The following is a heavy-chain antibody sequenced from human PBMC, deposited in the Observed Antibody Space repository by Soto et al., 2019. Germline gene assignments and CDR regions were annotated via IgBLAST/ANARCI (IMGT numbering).Heavy chain of an antibody. CDR2: VSSSSSTI. D-gene: IGHD2-15*01. CDR1: EFTFSSYS. J-gene: IGHJ6*02. CDR3: ARDRDIVVVSYGMDV. V-gene: IGHV3-48*02. Sequence: GGALRLSCGASEFTFSSYSMYWVRPAPGKEMELVSYVSSSSSTIYYADSGKGRFTISRDNAKNSLYLQMNSLRDEDTAVYYCARDRDIVVVSYGMDVWGQGTTVTVSS.